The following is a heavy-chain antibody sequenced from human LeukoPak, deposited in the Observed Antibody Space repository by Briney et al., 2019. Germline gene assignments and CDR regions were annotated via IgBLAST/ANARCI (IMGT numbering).Heavy chain of an antibody. V-gene: IGHV4-38-2*02. Sequence: SSETLSLTCTVSGYSISSGYYWGWIRQPPGKGLEWIGSIYHSGSTYYNPSLKSRVTISVDTSKNQFSLKLSSVTAADTAVYYCARDRSGNSPNFDYWGQGTLVTVSS. D-gene: IGHD4-23*01. J-gene: IGHJ4*02. CDR2: IYHSGST. CDR1: GYSISSGYY. CDR3: ARDRSGNSPNFDY.